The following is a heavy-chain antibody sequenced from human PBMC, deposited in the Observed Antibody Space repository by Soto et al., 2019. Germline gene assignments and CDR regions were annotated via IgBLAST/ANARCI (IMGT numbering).Heavy chain of an antibody. CDR3: ARDRRFADVPTAF. Sequence: EEQLVESGGGMVKPGGSLRLSCAASGFSFGRYTMNWVRQAPGKGLEWVSQISSGSRDIYYADSVKGRFTISRDNVKNSLFLQMHILRVEDTAVYYCARDRRFADVPTAFWGQGTLVTVSP. CDR2: ISSGSRDI. J-gene: IGHJ4*02. D-gene: IGHD3-10*01. CDR1: GFSFGRYT. V-gene: IGHV3-21*01.